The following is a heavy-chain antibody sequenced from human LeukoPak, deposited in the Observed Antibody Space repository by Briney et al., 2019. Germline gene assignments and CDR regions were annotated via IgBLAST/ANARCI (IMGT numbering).Heavy chain of an antibody. CDR2: IYPGDSDT. CDR3: ARQYCSSTSCYGRFDY. D-gene: IGHD2-2*01. Sequence: GESLKISCKGSGYSFTSYWIGWVRQMPGEGLEWMGIIYPGDSDTRYSPSFQGQVTISADKSISTAYLQWSSLKASDTAMYYCARQYCSSTSCYGRFDYWGQGTLVTVSS. J-gene: IGHJ4*02. V-gene: IGHV5-51*01. CDR1: GYSFTSYW.